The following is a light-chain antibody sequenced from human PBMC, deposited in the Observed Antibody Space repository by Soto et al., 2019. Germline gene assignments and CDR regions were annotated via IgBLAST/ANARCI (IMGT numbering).Light chain of an antibody. CDR2: GAS. J-gene: IGKJ4*01. CDR1: QSVSSSY. V-gene: IGKV3-20*01. Sequence: EMVLTQSPGTLSLSPGERVTLSCRASQSVSSSYLAWYQQKPGQAPRLLIYGASSRATGIPDRFSGSGSGTDFTLTITRLEPEDFAVYYCQHYRTSFGGGTKVEIK. CDR3: QHYRTS.